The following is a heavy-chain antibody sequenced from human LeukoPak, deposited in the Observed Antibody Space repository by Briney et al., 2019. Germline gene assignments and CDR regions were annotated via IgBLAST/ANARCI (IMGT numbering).Heavy chain of an antibody. CDR2: INTDGSST. Sequence: GGSLRLSCAASGFTFSSYRMHWVRQAPGKGLVWVSRINTDGSSTSYADSVKGRFTISRDNAKNTLYLQMNSLRAEDTAVYYCAREERYSSSWYPWYFDLWGRGTLVTVSS. CDR1: GFTFSSYR. V-gene: IGHV3-74*01. D-gene: IGHD6-13*01. J-gene: IGHJ2*01. CDR3: AREERYSSSWYPWYFDL.